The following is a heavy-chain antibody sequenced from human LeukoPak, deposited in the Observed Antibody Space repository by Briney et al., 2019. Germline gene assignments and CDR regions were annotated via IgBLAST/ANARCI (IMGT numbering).Heavy chain of an antibody. J-gene: IGHJ2*01. CDR3: ARDTLTPVWYFDL. CDR1: GFTFSDYY. Sequence: GGSLRLSCAASGFTFSDYYMSWIRQAPGKGLEWVSYISSSSSYIYYADSVKGRFTISGDNAKNSLYLQMNSLRAEDTAVYYCARDTLTPVWYFDLWGRGTLVTVSS. V-gene: IGHV3-11*06. CDR2: ISSSSSYI.